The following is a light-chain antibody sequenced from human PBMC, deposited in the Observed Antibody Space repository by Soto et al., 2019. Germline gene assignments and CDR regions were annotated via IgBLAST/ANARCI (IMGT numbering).Light chain of an antibody. J-gene: IGLJ1*01. CDR1: SSDVGGYNY. Sequence: QSVLTQPPSASGSPGQSVTISCTGTSSDVGGYNYVSWYQQHPGKAPKLMIYEVSKQPSGVPDRFSGSKSGNTASLTASGLQAEDEADYYCSSYAGSNNYVFGTGTKVTVL. CDR2: EVS. CDR3: SSYAGSNNYV. V-gene: IGLV2-8*01.